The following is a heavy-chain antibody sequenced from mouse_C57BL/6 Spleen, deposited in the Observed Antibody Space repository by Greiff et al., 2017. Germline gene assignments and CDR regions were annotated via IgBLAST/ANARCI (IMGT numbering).Heavy chain of an antibody. CDR3: AKKAGDWYFDV. V-gene: IGHV2-5*01. CDR2: IWRGGST. J-gene: IGHJ1*03. Sequence: VQLVESGPGLVQPSQSLSITCTVSGFSLTSYGVHWVRQSPGKGLEWLGVIWRGGSTDYNAAFMSRLSITKDNSKSQVFFKMNSLQADDTAIYYYAKKAGDWYFDVWGTGTTVTVSS. CDR1: GFSLTSYG. D-gene: IGHD1-1*02.